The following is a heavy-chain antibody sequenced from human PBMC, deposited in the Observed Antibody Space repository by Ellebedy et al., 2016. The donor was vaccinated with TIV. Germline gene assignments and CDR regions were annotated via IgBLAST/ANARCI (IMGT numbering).Heavy chain of an antibody. CDR1: GDSVSSNSAA. Sequence: SETLSLTXAISGDSVSSNSAAWNWIRQSPSRGLEWLGRTYYRSKWYNDYAVSVKSRITINPDTSKNQFSLQLNSVTPEDTAVYYCARGSMIVVVIPDQWYFDLWGRGTLVTVSS. V-gene: IGHV6-1*01. CDR2: TYYRSKWYN. J-gene: IGHJ2*01. CDR3: ARGSMIVVVIPDQWYFDL. D-gene: IGHD3-22*01.